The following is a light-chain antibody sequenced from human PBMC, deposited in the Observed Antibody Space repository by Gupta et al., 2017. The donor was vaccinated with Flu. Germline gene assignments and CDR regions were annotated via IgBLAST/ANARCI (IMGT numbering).Light chain of an antibody. V-gene: IGKV1-5*03. CDR3: QQDSAYYT. Sequence: KASRLQSGVPSRFSGSGSGTEFTLTISSLQPDDFATYYCQQDSAYYTFGQGTKLEIK. J-gene: IGKJ2*01. CDR2: KAS.